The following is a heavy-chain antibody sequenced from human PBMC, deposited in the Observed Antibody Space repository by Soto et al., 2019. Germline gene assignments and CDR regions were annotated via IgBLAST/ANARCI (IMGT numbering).Heavy chain of an antibody. V-gene: IGHV4-34*01. D-gene: IGHD3-3*01. CDR1: GGSLSGYY. Sequence: SETLSLTCAVYGGSLSGYYWSWIRQPPGKGLEWIGEINHSGSTNYNPSLKSRVTISVDTSKNQFSLKLSSVTAADTAVYYCARGSDFWSGYYGYYYYGMDVWGQGTTVTVS. J-gene: IGHJ6*02. CDR3: ARGSDFWSGYYGYYYYGMDV. CDR2: INHSGST.